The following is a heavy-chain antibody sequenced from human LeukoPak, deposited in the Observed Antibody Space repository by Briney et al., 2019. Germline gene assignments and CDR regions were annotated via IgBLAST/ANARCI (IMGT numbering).Heavy chain of an antibody. J-gene: IGHJ4*02. CDR1: GFIFTNYW. CDR2: IRHDESEK. CDR3: VRVNTFFIY. V-gene: IGHV3-7*01. D-gene: IGHD3-3*02. Sequence: GGSLRLSCAASGFIFTNYWMTWVRQAPGKGLEWVANIRHDESEKYYVDSVKGRFTISRDNAKNSLSLQMNSLRAEDTAIYYCVRVNTFFIYWGQGTLVTVSS.